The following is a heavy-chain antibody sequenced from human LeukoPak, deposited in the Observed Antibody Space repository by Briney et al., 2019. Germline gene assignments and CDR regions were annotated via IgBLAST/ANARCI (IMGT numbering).Heavy chain of an antibody. J-gene: IGHJ5*02. CDR3: ARAIVVVPSRYNWFDP. D-gene: IGHD2-2*01. CDR1: GYTFTSYA. Sequence: ASEKVSCKASGYTFTSYAMHWVRQAPGQRLEWMGWINAGNGNTKYSQKFQGRVTITRDTSASTAYMELSSLRSEDTAVYYCARAIVVVPSRYNWFDPWGQGTLVTVSS. V-gene: IGHV1-3*01. CDR2: INAGNGNT.